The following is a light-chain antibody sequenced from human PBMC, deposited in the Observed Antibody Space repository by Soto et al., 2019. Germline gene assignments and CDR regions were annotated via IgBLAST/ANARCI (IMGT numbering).Light chain of an antibody. CDR3: SAYTTSSTVV. Sequence: QSVLTQSASVSGYPGQSITISCTGTSSDIGYYNYVSWYQQHPGKAPKVMIYDVSSRPSGVSNRFSGSKSANTASLTISGLQAEDEADYHCSAYTTSSTVVFGSGTKVTVL. J-gene: IGLJ1*01. V-gene: IGLV2-14*03. CDR1: SSDIGYYNY. CDR2: DVS.